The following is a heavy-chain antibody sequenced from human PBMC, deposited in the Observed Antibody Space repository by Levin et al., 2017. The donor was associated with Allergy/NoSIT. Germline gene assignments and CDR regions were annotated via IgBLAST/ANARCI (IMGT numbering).Heavy chain of an antibody. CDR2: ISWSSHNL. D-gene: IGHD5-18*01. Sequence: HTGGSLRLSCEASGFIFEDYAMHWVRQVPGKGLEWVAGISWSSHNLGYADSVKGRFTISRDNAKNSLYLQMYSLRFEDTALYYCTKALFRGYSLGSKFGEYGLDVWGHGTAVTV. V-gene: IGHV3-9*01. CDR3: TKALFRGYSLGSKFGEYGLDV. J-gene: IGHJ6*02. CDR1: GFIFEDYA.